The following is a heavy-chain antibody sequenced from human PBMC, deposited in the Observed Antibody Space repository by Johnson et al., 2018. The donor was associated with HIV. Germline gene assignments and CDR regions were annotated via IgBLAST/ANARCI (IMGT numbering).Heavy chain of an antibody. J-gene: IGHJ3*02. CDR3: ARDRGYLDAFDI. Sequence: VQLVESGGGLVQPGGSLTLSCAASGFTFSNYAMSWVRRAPGKGLEWVAVISYDGSNKYYADSVKGRFTISRDNSKTTLYLQMNSLRAEDTAVFYCARDRGYLDAFDIWGQGTMVTVSS. D-gene: IGHD1-26*01. CDR1: GFTFSNYA. V-gene: IGHV3-30*03. CDR2: ISYDGSNK.